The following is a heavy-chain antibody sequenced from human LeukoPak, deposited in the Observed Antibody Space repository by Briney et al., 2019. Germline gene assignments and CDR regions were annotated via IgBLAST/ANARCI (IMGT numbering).Heavy chain of an antibody. V-gene: IGHV3-21*01. Sequence: GGSLRLSCAASGFTFSSYSMNWVRQAPGKGLEWVSSISSSSSYIYYADSVKGRFTTSRDNAKNSLYLQMNSLRAEDTAVYYCARYSSGWPGYFDYWGQGTLVTVSS. J-gene: IGHJ4*02. CDR3: ARYSSGWPGYFDY. D-gene: IGHD6-25*01. CDR2: ISSSSSYI. CDR1: GFTFSSYS.